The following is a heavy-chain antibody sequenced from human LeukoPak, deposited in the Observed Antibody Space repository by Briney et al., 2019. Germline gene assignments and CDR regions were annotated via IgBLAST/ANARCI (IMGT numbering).Heavy chain of an antibody. CDR1: VYSFSNYH. V-gene: IGHV1-46*01. Sequence: ASVKLSCKASVYSFSNYHVHWGRQAPGQGGEWVVRMAPRDDGATYAQTFQGRVTMARDTSTSTLYMDLSSLRPEDTAVYYCAREVRTGIGATDYWGQGTLVTVSS. CDR3: AREVRTGIGATDY. J-gene: IGHJ4*02. D-gene: IGHD1-26*01. CDR2: MAPRDDGA.